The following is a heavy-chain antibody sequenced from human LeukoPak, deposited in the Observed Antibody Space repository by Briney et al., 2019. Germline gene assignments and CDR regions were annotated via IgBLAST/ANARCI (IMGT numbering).Heavy chain of an antibody. J-gene: IGHJ6*02. CDR2: IYYSGST. Sequence: SETLSLTCTVSGASISSYYWSWVRQPPGKRLECIGYIYYSGSTNYNPSLKSRVTISVDTSKNQFSLKLSSVTAADTAVYYCARFALHGMDVWGQGTTVTVSS. V-gene: IGHV4-59*01. CDR3: ARFALHGMDV. CDR1: GASISSYY.